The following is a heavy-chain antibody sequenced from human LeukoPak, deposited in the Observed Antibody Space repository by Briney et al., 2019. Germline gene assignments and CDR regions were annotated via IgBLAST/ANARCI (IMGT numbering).Heavy chain of an antibody. V-gene: IGHV5-51*01. CDR3: ARNTIAAAGTFVGTNYYYYGMDV. CDR2: IYPGDSDT. J-gene: IGHJ6*02. CDR1: GYSFTSYW. D-gene: IGHD6-13*01. Sequence: GESLKISCKGSGYSFTSYWIGWVRQMPGKGLEWMGLIYPGDSDTRYSPSFQGQVTISADKSISTAYLQWSSLKASDTAMYYCARNTIAAAGTFVGTNYYYYGMDVWGQGTTVTVSS.